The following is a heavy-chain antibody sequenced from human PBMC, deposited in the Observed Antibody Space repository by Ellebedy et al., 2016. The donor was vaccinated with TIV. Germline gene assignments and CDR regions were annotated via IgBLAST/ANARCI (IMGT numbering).Heavy chain of an antibody. D-gene: IGHD1-26*01. J-gene: IGHJ5*02. CDR3: ARGEVGAIRFDP. V-gene: IGHV4-31*11. CDR2: IYYSGST. Sequence: SETLSLTCAVSGGSVSSDGYSWSWIRQRPGAGLEWIGYIYYSGSTYYTPSLKSRLTISVDTSKNHVSLSLTSVTAADTAVYYCARGEVGAIRFDPWGQGTLVTVSS. CDR1: GGSVSSDGYS.